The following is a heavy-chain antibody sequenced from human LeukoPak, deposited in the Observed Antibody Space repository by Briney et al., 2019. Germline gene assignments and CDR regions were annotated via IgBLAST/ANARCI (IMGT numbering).Heavy chain of an antibody. CDR1: GGSISSYY. D-gene: IGHD3-3*01. J-gene: IGHJ4*02. CDR3: ATDFWSGTNIIDY. V-gene: IGHV4-59*08. Sequence: SETLSLTCTVSGGSISSYYWSWIRQPPGKGLEWIGYIYYSGSTDYNPSLKSRVTISVDTSKNQFSLKLSSVTAADTAVYYCATDFWSGTNIIDYWGQGTLVTVSS. CDR2: IYYSGST.